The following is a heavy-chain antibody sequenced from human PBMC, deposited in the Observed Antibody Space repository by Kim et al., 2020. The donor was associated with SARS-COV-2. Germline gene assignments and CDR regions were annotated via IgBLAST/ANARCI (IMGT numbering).Heavy chain of an antibody. J-gene: IGHJ3*02. Sequence: RFTISRDNAKNSLYLQMNSLRAEDTAVYYCATIPPDYDFWSGYYLDAFDIWGQGTMVTVSS. V-gene: IGHV3-11*06. D-gene: IGHD3-3*01. CDR3: ATIPPDYDFWSGYYLDAFDI.